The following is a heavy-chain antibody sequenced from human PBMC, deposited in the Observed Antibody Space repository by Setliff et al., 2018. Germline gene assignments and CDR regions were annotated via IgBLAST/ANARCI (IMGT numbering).Heavy chain of an antibody. CDR3: ARINFYVSSGYYYAPDY. V-gene: IGHV1-18*04. D-gene: IGHD3-22*01. CDR1: GYTFTGYS. J-gene: IGHJ4*02. CDR2: INNYSFKT. Sequence: ASVKVSCKASGYTFTGYSIHWVRQAPGQGLEWMGWINNYSFKTNYPQKFLGRVTMTTDTSTSTAYMELKSLRSDDTAVYYCARINFYVSSGYYYAPDYWGQGTLVTVSS.